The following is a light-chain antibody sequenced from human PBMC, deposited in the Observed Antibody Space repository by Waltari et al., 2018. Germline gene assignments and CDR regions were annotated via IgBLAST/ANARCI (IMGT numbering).Light chain of an antibody. J-gene: IGKJ1*01. CDR3: QQYNNWPET. CDR1: QSIGSN. V-gene: IGKV3-15*01. CDR2: GAS. Sequence: DIVMTQSPATLSVSPGERATLSCRASQSIGSNLAWYQHKPGQAPRFLIYGASTRAPGIPVRFSGSGSGTEFTLTISSLQSADFAVYFCQQYNNWPETFGQGTKVEIK.